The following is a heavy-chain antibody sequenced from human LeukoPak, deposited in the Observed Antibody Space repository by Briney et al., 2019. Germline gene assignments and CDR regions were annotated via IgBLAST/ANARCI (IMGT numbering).Heavy chain of an antibody. Sequence: PSETLSLTCTVSGGSISSYYWSWIRQPPGKGLEWIGYIYYSGSTNYNPSLKSRVTISVDTSKNQFSLKLSSVTAADTAVYYCARARIAAGGDYFDYWGQGTLVTVSS. CDR1: GGSISSYY. J-gene: IGHJ4*02. CDR2: IYYSGST. CDR3: ARARIAAGGDYFDY. D-gene: IGHD6-13*01. V-gene: IGHV4-59*08.